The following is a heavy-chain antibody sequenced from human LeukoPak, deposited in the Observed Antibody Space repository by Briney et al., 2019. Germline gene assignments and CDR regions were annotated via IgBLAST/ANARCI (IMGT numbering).Heavy chain of an antibody. CDR2: ISSSSSYI. Sequence: GGSLRLSCAASGFTFSSYSMNWVRQAPGKGLEWVSSISSSSSYIYYADSVKGRFTISRDNSKNTLYLQMNSLRAEDTAVYYCAKDRMIVATSRYYYMDVWGKGTTVTVSS. V-gene: IGHV3-21*01. J-gene: IGHJ6*03. D-gene: IGHD5-12*01. CDR1: GFTFSSYS. CDR3: AKDRMIVATSRYYYMDV.